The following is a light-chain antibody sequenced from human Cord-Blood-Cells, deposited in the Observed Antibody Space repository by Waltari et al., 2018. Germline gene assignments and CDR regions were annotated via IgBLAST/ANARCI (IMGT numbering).Light chain of an antibody. CDR3: QVWDSSSDHWV. J-gene: IGLJ3*02. Sequence: SYVLTQPPSASVAPGKTARITCGGTHIGSKSVHWYQQKPGQAPVLVVYDDSDRPSGIPERVSGSNSGNTATLTISRVEAGDEADYYCQVWDSSSDHWVFGGGTKLTVL. CDR1: HIGSKS. CDR2: DDS. V-gene: IGLV3-21*03.